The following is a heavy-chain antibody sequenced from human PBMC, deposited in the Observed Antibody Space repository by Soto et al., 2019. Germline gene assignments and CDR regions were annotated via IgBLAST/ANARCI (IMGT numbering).Heavy chain of an antibody. D-gene: IGHD6-19*01. Sequence: QVLLVQSGAEVKKPGASVKVSCKASGYTFTSYDINWVRQATGQGLEWMGWMNPNSGNTGYAQKFQGRVTMTRNTSIGTAYMELSSLRSEDTAVYYCARGIPEQWLVLGVGDDKYFQHWGQGTLVTVSS. CDR1: GYTFTSYD. J-gene: IGHJ1*01. CDR3: ARGIPEQWLVLGVGDDKYFQH. CDR2: MNPNSGNT. V-gene: IGHV1-8*01.